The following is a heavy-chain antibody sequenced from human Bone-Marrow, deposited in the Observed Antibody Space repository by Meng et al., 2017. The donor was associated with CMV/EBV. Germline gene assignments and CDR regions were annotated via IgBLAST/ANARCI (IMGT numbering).Heavy chain of an antibody. V-gene: IGHV3-21*01. J-gene: IGHJ2*01. CDR1: GFTFSSYS. D-gene: IGHD3-22*01. Sequence: GESLKISCAASGFTFSSYSMNWVRQAPGKGLEWVSSISSSSSYIYYADSVKGRFTISRDNAKNSLYLQMNSLRAEDTAVYYCARPTYYYDSSGYYWYFDLWGRGILVTASS. CDR3: ARPTYYYDSSGYYWYFDL. CDR2: ISSSSSYI.